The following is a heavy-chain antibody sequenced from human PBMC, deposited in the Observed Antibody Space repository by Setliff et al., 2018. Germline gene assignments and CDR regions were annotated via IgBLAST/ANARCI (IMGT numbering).Heavy chain of an antibody. J-gene: IGHJ6*03. CDR3: ASRTHPHVITGITQGGGWWYYYYMDV. D-gene: IGHD1-7*01. Sequence: SVKVSCKASGGTFSSYAISWVRQAPGQGLEWMGGIIPILGIANYAQKFQDRVTITADRSTSTAYMELSSLRSEDTAVYYCASRTHPHVITGITQGGGWWYYYYMDVWGKGTTVTVSS. CDR2: IIPILGIA. V-gene: IGHV1-69*10. CDR1: GGTFSSYA.